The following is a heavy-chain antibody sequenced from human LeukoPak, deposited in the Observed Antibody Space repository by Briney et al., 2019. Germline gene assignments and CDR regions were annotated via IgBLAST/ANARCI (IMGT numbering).Heavy chain of an antibody. CDR2: IIPIFGTA. CDR1: GGTFSSYA. V-gene: IGHV1-69*13. J-gene: IGHJ4*02. Sequence: SVKVSCKASGGTFSSYAISWVRQAPGQGLEWMGGIIPIFGTANYAQKFQGRVTITADESTSTAYMELSSLRSEDAAVYYCARGKNTAMEIDYWGQGTLVTVSS. D-gene: IGHD5-18*01. CDR3: ARGKNTAMEIDY.